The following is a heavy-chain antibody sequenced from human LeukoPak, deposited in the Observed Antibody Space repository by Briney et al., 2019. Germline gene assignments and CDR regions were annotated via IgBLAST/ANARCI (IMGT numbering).Heavy chain of an antibody. CDR3: ARDTRITMLATEL. D-gene: IGHD3-10*02. Sequence: SETLSLTCTVSGGSLSTTSYYWGWIRQPPEKGLEWIGSIFYSGSTYYNPSLKSRVTISVDTSKNQFSLKLSSVTAADTAMYYCARDTRITMLATELWGQGTLVTVSS. J-gene: IGHJ4*02. V-gene: IGHV4-39*07. CDR1: GGSLSTTSYY. CDR2: IFYSGST.